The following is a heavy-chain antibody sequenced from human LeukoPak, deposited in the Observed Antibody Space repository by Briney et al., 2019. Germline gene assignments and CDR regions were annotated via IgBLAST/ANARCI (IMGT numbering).Heavy chain of an antibody. CDR3: ARLTVLGHHFDL. J-gene: IGHJ2*01. V-gene: IGHV4-31*03. CDR1: GGSISSGGYY. Sequence: PSQTLSLTCTVSGGSISSGGYYWGWIRQHPGKGLEWIGYIYYSGSTCYNPSLKSRVTISVDTSKNQFSLKLSSVTAADTAVYYCARLTVLGHHFDLWGRGTLVTVSS. CDR2: IYYSGST. D-gene: IGHD2-8*01.